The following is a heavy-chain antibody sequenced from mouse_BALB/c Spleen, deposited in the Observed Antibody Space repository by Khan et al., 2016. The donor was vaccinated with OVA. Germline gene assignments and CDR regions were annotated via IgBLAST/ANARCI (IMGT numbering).Heavy chain of an antibody. CDR3: ARDYWFVY. CDR1: GFTFSNYA. CDR2: ISTGGST. J-gene: IGHJ3*01. Sequence: EVELVESGGGLVTPGRSLKVSCAASGFTFSNYAMSWVRQTPEKRLEWVASISTGGSTYYPDSVKGRLIISSDNARNILYLQMSSLRARDTAMYYCARDYWFVYWGQGTLVTVSA. V-gene: IGHV5-6-5*01.